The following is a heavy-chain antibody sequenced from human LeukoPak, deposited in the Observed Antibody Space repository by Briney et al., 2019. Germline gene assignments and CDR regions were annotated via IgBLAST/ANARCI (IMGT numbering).Heavy chain of an antibody. CDR2: ISSSGSTK. V-gene: IGHV3-11*01. CDR3: ARTRKNYYDSSGLFDY. J-gene: IGHJ4*02. CDR1: GFTFSDYY. Sequence: GRSLRLSCAASGFTFSDYYMSWIRQAPGKGLEWVSYISSSGSTKYSADSVKGRFTISRDNAKNSLFLQMKSLRAEDTAVYYCARTRKNYYDSSGLFDYWGQGTLVTVCS. D-gene: IGHD3-22*01.